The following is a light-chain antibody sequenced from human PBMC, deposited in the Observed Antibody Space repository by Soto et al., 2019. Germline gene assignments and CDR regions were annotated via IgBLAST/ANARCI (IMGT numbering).Light chain of an antibody. CDR3: HQHGSSPSDT. J-gene: IGKJ2*01. Sequence: EIVLTQSPGTLSLSPGERATLSCRASQSASSSYLAWYQHNPGQAPRLLIYGASSRATGIPDRFSGRGSGTDFHNTISRLEPEDSAGYYCHQHGSSPSDTSGQGTKQEIK. CDR2: GAS. V-gene: IGKV3-20*01. CDR1: QSASSSY.